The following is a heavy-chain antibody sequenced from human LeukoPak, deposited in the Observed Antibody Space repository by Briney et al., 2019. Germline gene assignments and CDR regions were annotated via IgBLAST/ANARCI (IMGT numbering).Heavy chain of an antibody. CDR3: ARDTPQHLKRFDY. Sequence: ASAKVSCKASGYTLDRIGISWGRQGPGQGLEWWGWINPYNGKTIFGEKFQGRVIMTTDTSTSTVYMELTSLRSDDTAVYFCARDTPQHLKRFDYWGQGTLVTVSS. CDR2: INPYNGKT. J-gene: IGHJ4*02. V-gene: IGHV1-18*01. CDR1: GYTLDRIG.